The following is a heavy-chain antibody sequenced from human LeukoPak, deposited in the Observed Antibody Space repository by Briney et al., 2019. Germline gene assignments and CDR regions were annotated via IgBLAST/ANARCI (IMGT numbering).Heavy chain of an antibody. D-gene: IGHD2-15*01. CDR2: IIPIFGTA. CDR1: GGTFSSYA. Sequence: SVKVSCKVSGGTFSSYAISWVRQAPGQGLEWMGGIIPIFGTANYAQKFQGRVTITADKSTSTAYMELSSLRSEDTAVYYCARTPYCSGGSCYSGYFDYWGQGTLVTVSS. CDR3: ARTPYCSGGSCYSGYFDY. V-gene: IGHV1-69*06. J-gene: IGHJ4*02.